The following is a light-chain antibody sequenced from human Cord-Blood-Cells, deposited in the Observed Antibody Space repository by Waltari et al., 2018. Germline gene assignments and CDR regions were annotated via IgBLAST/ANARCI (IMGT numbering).Light chain of an antibody. CDR3: QAWDSSTVV. J-gene: IGLJ2*01. Sequence: SYELTQPPSVSVSPGQTVSIPCSGDKLGDKYACWYQQKPGQSPVLVIYQDSKRPSGIPERFSGSNSGNTATLTISGTQAMDEADYYCQAWDSSTVVFGGGTKLTVL. CDR2: QDS. V-gene: IGLV3-1*01. CDR1: KLGDKY.